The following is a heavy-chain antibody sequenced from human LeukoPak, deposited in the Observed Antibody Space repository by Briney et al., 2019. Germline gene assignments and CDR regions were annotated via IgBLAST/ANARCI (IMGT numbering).Heavy chain of an antibody. J-gene: IGHJ6*04. CDR1: GFTFSSYE. V-gene: IGHV3-48*03. D-gene: IGHD3-10*02. Sequence: GGFLRLSCAAPGFTFSSYEMNWVRQAPGKGLEWVSYISSSGSTIYYADSVKGRFTISRDNAKNSLYLQMNSLRAEDTAVYYCAELGITMIGGVWGKGTTVTISS. CDR3: AELGITMIGGV. CDR2: ISSSGSTI.